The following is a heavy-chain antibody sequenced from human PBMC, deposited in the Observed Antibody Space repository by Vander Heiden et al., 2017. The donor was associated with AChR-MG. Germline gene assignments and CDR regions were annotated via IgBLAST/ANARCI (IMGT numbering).Heavy chain of an antibody. V-gene: IGHV4-39*01. Sequence: QLQLQESGPRLVRPSETMSLTCHVSGDSVISSPYSWRWNRQPPGKGLEFVGHKFCGGIASYNPSLQSRLTIFGDTAKNQFSLTLRSVTAADTAVYYGGKLLRGSTNDQWGQGTLVTVSS. CDR1: GDSVISSPYS. CDR2: KFCGGIA. CDR3: GKLLRGSTNDQ. J-gene: IGHJ4*02. D-gene: IGHD2-2*01.